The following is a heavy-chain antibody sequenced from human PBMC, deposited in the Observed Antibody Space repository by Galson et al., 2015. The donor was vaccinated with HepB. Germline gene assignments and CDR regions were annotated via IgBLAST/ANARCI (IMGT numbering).Heavy chain of an antibody. V-gene: IGHV3-23*01. D-gene: IGHD5-18*01. J-gene: IGHJ4*02. Sequence: SLRLSCAASGFTFGSYAMSWVRQAPGKGLEWVSAISGSGGSTYYADSVKGRFTISRDNSKNTLYLQMNSLRAEDTAVYYCAKDGESYSYENFDYWGQGTLVTVSS. CDR1: GFTFGSYA. CDR3: AKDGESYSYENFDY. CDR2: ISGSGGST.